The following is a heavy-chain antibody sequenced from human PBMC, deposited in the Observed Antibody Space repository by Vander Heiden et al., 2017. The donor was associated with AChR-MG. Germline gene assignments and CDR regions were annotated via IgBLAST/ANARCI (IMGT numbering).Heavy chain of an antibody. CDR3: ARGYSSGRFDFQL. V-gene: IGHV1-3*01. CDR2: INAATGDK. D-gene: IGHD6-25*01. CDR1: GYAFSTYT. Sequence: QVHLVQSGAEAKPPGASVKVSCKASGYAFSTYTIHWVRQAPGQRLEWMGWINAATGDKKYLQKFQGRVTITRDTPTETAYMELKRLRSDDTAVFYCARGYSSGRFDFQLWGQGTLVTVSS. J-gene: IGHJ1*01.